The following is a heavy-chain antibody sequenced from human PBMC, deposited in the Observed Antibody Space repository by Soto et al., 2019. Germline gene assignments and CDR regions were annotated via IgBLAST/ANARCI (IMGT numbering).Heavy chain of an antibody. J-gene: IGHJ4*02. D-gene: IGHD2-15*01. V-gene: IGHV3-23*01. CDR2: ISGSGGST. Sequence: SGGSLSLSCAASGFTFSSYAMSWVRQAPGKGLEWVSAISGSGGSTYYADSVKGRFTISRDNSKNTLYLQMNSLRDEDTALYYCAKDQLSPYCSGGSCYFDYWGQGTLVTVSS. CDR1: GFTFSSYA. CDR3: AKDQLSPYCSGGSCYFDY.